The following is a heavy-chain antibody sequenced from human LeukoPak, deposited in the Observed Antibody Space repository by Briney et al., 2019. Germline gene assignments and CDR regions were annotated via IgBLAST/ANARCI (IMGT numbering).Heavy chain of an antibody. D-gene: IGHD4-17*01. CDR2: INHSGST. V-gene: IGHV4-34*01. CDR3: ARDSTVTTEGFDY. Sequence: PSETLSLTCAVYGESFSGYYWSWIRQPPGKGLEGIGEINHSGSTNYNPSLKSRVTISVDTSKNQFSLKLSSVTAADTAVYYCARDSTVTTEGFDYWGQGTLVTVSS. CDR1: GESFSGYY. J-gene: IGHJ4*02.